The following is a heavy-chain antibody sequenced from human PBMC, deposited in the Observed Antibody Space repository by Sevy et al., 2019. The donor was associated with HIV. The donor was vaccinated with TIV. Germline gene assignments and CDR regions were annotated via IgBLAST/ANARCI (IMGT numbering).Heavy chain of an antibody. J-gene: IGHJ6*02. Sequence: GGSLRLSCAASGFTVSSNYMSWVRQAPGKGLEWVSVIYSGDRTDYADSVKGRFPISRDNSKNTRYLKWNSLRAEDTAGYYCARDRVTYYYDSSGYYTSGYGMDVWGQGTTVTVSS. CDR1: GFTVSSNY. CDR2: IYSGDRT. D-gene: IGHD3-22*01. V-gene: IGHV3-53*01. CDR3: ARDRVTYYYDSSGYYTSGYGMDV.